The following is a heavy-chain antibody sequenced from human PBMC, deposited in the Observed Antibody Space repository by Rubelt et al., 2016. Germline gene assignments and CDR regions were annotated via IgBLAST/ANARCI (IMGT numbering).Heavy chain of an antibody. CDR2: INPSGGST. J-gene: IGHJ4*02. D-gene: IGHD3-22*01. CDR3: ATDRSITMIEGLSY. V-gene: IGHV1-46*01. Sequence: VRQAPGQGLEWMGIINPSGGSTSYAQKFQGRVTMTRDTSTSTVYMELSSLRSEDTAVYYCATDRSITMIEGLSYWGQGTLVTVSS.